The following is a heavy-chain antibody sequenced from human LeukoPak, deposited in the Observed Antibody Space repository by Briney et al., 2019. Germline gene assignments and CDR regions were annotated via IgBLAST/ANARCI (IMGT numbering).Heavy chain of an antibody. CDR3: ARDLEKYNWNLGDY. V-gene: IGHV1-69*05. CDR2: IIPIFGSA. CDR1: GGTFSSYA. J-gene: IGHJ4*02. D-gene: IGHD1-1*01. Sequence: GASVKVSCKASGGTFSSYAISWVRQAPGQGLEWMGRIIPIFGSANYAQKFQGRVTITTDESTSTAYMELSSLRSEDTAVYYCARDLEKYNWNLGDYWGQGTLVTVSS.